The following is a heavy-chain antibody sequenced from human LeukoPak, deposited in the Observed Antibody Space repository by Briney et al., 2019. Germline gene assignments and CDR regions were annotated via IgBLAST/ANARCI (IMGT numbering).Heavy chain of an antibody. V-gene: IGHV3-23*01. J-gene: IGHJ4*02. CDR3: AKYGPQDSGSSHFDY. CDR2: IRDSGSST. CDR1: GFTLSSYA. D-gene: IGHD1-26*01. Sequence: GGSLRLSCAASGFTLSSYAMSWVRQAPGKGLEWVSAIRDSGSSTHYADSVKGRFTTSRDNSKNTLFLQMNSLRAEDTAIYYCAKYGPQDSGSSHFDYWGQGALVTVSS.